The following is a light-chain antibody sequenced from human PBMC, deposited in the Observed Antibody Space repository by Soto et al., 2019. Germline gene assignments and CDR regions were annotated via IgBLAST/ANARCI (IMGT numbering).Light chain of an antibody. CDR3: QHYGSSPPYT. V-gene: IGKV3-20*01. Sequence: EIVLTQSPGTLSLSPGERATLSCRASQSVRSSCLVWYQQKPGKAPRLLIYGASSRATGIPDRFSGSGSGTYFTLTINILEPEDFAVYYCQHYGSSPPYTFGQGTKLEIK. J-gene: IGKJ2*01. CDR1: QSVRSSC. CDR2: GAS.